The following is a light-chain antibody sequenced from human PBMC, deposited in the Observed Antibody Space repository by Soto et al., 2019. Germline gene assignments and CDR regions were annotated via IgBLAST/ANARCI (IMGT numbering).Light chain of an antibody. CDR3: QQYGSSPPIT. CDR2: GAS. CDR1: QSVSSSY. J-gene: IGKJ5*01. Sequence: EIVFMQSPGTLSLSLGERPTLSYRDSQSVSSSYLAWYQQKPXHAPRLLIYGASSRANGIPDTFRGSGSVTDISLSISRLEPQDFALYNSQQYGSSPPITFGQGTRWRL. V-gene: IGKV3-20*01.